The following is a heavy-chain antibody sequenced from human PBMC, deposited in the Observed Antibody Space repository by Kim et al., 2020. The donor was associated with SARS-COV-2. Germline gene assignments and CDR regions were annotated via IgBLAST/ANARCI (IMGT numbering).Heavy chain of an antibody. D-gene: IGHD3-9*01. CDR1: GFTFSSYA. Sequence: GGSLRLSCAASGFTFSSYAMSWVRQAPGKGLEWVSVIYSGGSSTYYADSVKGRFTISRDNSKNTLYLQMNSLRAEDTAVYYCATAFDWLPTSPLTYYYYYGMDVWGQGTTVTVSS. J-gene: IGHJ6*02. V-gene: IGHV3-23*03. CDR2: IYSGGSST. CDR3: ATAFDWLPTSPLTYYYYYGMDV.